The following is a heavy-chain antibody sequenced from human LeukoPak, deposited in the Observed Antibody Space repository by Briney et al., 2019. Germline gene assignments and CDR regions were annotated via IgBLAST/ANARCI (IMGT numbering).Heavy chain of an antibody. CDR2: ISAYNGNT. D-gene: IGHD3-16*02. V-gene: IGHV1-18*01. Sequence: ASVKVSCKASGYTFTNYGISWVRQAPGQGLEWMGWISAYNGNTNYAQKLQGRVTMTTDTSTSTAYMELRSLRSDDTAVYYCARLSVTFGGVIVIPGDYWGQGTLVTVSS. J-gene: IGHJ4*02. CDR1: GYTFTNYG. CDR3: ARLSVTFGGVIVIPGDY.